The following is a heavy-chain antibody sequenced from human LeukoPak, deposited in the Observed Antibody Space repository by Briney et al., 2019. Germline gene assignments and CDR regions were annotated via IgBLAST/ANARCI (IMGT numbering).Heavy chain of an antibody. D-gene: IGHD3-22*01. J-gene: IGHJ4*02. CDR3: ARGRRGYYYDSSVVMGFDY. CDR2: IYSGGST. Sequence: GGSLRLSCAASGFTVSSNYMSWVRQAPGKGLEWVSVIYSGGSTYYADSVKARFTISRDNSKNTLYLQMNSLRAEDTAVYYCARGRRGYYYDSSVVMGFDYWGQGTLVTVSS. CDR1: GFTVSSNY. V-gene: IGHV3-66*02.